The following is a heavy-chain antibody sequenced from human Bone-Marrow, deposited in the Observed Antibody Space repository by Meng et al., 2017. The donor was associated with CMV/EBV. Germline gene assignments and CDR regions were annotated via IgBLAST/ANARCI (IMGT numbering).Heavy chain of an antibody. D-gene: IGHD2-2*02. Sequence: SETLSLTCTVSGGSISSSSYYWGWIRQPPGKGLEWIGSIYYSGSTYYNPSLKSRVTISVDTSKNQFSLKLSSVTAADTAVYYCARGRENLPDCSSTSCYRVGYYGMDVWGQGTTVTVSS. J-gene: IGHJ6*02. V-gene: IGHV4-39*01. CDR1: GGSISSSSYY. CDR3: ARGRENLPDCSSTSCYRVGYYGMDV. CDR2: IYYSGST.